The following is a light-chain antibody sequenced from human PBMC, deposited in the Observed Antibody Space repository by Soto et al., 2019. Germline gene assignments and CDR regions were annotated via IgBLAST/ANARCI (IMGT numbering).Light chain of an antibody. J-gene: IGLJ2*01. CDR3: ETWDSNTCVV. V-gene: IGLV4-60*03. CDR2: LEGSGSY. Sequence: QSVLTQSSSASASLGSSVKLTCTLSSGHSSYIIAWHQQQPGKAPRYLMKLEGSGSYNKGSGVPDRFSGSSSGADRYLTISNLQSEDEADYYCETWDSNTCVVFGGGTKLTVL. CDR1: SGHSSYI.